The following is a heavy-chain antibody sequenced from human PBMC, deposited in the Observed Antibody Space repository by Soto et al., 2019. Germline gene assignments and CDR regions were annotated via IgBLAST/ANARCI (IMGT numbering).Heavy chain of an antibody. CDR2: IWYDGSNK. J-gene: IGHJ3*02. V-gene: IGHV3-33*01. Sequence: QVQLVESGGGVVQPGRSLRLSCAASGFTFSSYGMHWVRQAPGKWLEWVAVIWYDGSNKYYADSVTGRFTISRDNSKNTLYLHMNSLRAEDTAVYYCARDPANDYGDYEGAFDIWGKGTMVTFSS. CDR3: ARDPANDYGDYEGAFDI. D-gene: IGHD4-17*01. CDR1: GFTFSSYG.